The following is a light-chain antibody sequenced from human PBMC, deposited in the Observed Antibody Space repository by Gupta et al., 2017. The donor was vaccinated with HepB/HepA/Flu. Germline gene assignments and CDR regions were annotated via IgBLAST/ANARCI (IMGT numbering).Light chain of an antibody. Sequence: DIQMTQSPSSLSASLGDRVTITCRASQGISSYLAWFQQKPGKAPKSLIYAASTVESGVPSSFSGSGSGTDFTLTINSLQPEDVATYYCQQDHSSPLTFGRGTKVEIK. CDR3: QQDHSSPLT. V-gene: IGKV1-16*01. CDR2: AAS. CDR1: QGISSY. J-gene: IGKJ4*01.